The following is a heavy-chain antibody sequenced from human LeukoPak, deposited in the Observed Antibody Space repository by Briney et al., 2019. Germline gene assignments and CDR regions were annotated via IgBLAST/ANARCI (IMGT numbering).Heavy chain of an antibody. CDR1: GGSVSSHY. J-gene: IGHJ4*02. V-gene: IGHV4-59*02. CDR3: ARHPYGSSGYYVDYVDY. CDR2: ISYSGST. D-gene: IGHD3-22*01. Sequence: SSETLSLTCTVSGGSVSSHYWSWIRQPPGKGLEWIGFISYSGSTNYNPSLKSRVTISVDTSKSQFSLKLSSVTAADTAVYYCARHPYGSSGYYVDYVDYWGQGTLVTVSS.